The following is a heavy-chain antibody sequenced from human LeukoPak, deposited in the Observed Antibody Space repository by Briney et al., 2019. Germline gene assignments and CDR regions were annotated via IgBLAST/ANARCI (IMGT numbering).Heavy chain of an antibody. Sequence: GESLKIPCKGSEYSFPNYWIGWMRQMPGKGLEWMGIIYPGDSDTRYNPSFQGQVTISADKSISTAYLQWTSLKASDTAMYYCARGYCSGGSCWVGPLDYWGQGTLVTVSS. D-gene: IGHD2-15*01. J-gene: IGHJ4*02. CDR1: EYSFPNYW. CDR3: ARGYCSGGSCWVGPLDY. V-gene: IGHV5-51*01. CDR2: IYPGDSDT.